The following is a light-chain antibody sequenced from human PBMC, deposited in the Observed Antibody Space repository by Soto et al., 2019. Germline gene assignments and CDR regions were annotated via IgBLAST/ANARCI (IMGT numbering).Light chain of an antibody. CDR3: QKCKVSPFT. V-gene: IGKV1-12*01. J-gene: IGKJ4*01. CDR2: AAS. Sequence: DIQMTQSPSSLSAVVGDRVTITCRASRGIGDRLAWFQQKPGKAPQFLIQAASNLQSGVQSRFSGSGSVTEFILSINSLQPEDIATYYCQKCKVSPFTFGGGTKVEIK. CDR1: RGIGDR.